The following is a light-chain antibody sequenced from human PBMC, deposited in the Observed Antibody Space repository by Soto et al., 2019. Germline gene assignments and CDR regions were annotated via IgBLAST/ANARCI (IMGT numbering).Light chain of an antibody. CDR3: QQYNNWPLT. Sequence: EIPVTQSPVTLSVSPGERATLSCRASQSITRNLAWFQQTPGQAPRLLIYAASTRATGIPARFSGSGAGTECTRTINSLQSEDVAVDYCQQYNNWPLTFGGGTKVDIK. CDR1: QSITRN. V-gene: IGKV3-15*01. CDR2: AAS. J-gene: IGKJ4*01.